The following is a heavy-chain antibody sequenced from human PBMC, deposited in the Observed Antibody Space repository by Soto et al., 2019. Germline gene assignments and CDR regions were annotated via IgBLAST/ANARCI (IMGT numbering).Heavy chain of an antibody. CDR3: ASSSGWWRLDV. CDR1: GDSINNGFW. V-gene: IGHV4-4*02. D-gene: IGHD6-19*01. J-gene: IGHJ6*02. Sequence: QVQLQESGPGLVKPSETLSLTCGVSGDSINNGFWWTWVRQPPGKGLEWIGEKHHSGSTNYNLSLKGRVSITLDKAKNQFSLDPSSVTAADTAVYFCASSSGWWRLDVWGQGTTVTVSS. CDR2: KHHSGST.